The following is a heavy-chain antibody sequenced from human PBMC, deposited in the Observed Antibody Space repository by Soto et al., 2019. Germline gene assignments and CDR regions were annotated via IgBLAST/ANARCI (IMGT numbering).Heavy chain of an antibody. J-gene: IGHJ5*02. CDR3: ARIGPLQVVSPRWWFDP. Sequence: GESLKISCKGSGYSFTSYWIGWVRQMPGKGLEWMGIIFPGDSDTRYSPSFQGQVTISADKSISTAYLQWSSLKASDTAIYYCARIGPLQVVSPRWWFDPWGQGTLVTVSS. V-gene: IGHV5-51*01. CDR1: GYSFTSYW. D-gene: IGHD2-15*01. CDR2: IFPGDSDT.